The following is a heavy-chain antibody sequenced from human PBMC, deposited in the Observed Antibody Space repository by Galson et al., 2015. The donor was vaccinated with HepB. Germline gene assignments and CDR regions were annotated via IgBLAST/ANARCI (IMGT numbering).Heavy chain of an antibody. Sequence: SLRLSCAASGFTFSSYAMHWVRQAPGKGLEWVAVISYDGSNKYYADSVKGRFTISRDNSKNTLYLQMNSLRAEDTAVYYCAGAYCGGDCYSAYYYYGMDVWGQGTTVTVSS. D-gene: IGHD2-21*02. CDR2: ISYDGSNK. CDR3: AGAYCGGDCYSAYYYYGMDV. CDR1: GFTFSSYA. V-gene: IGHV3-30-3*01. J-gene: IGHJ6*02.